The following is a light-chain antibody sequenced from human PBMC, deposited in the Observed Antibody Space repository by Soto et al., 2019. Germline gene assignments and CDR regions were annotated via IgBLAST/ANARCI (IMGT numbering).Light chain of an antibody. CDR2: RTS. Sequence: EIVMTQSPATLSVSPGERATLSYRASQSVSSSYLAWYQQKPGQAPRLLIYRTSNRATGIPDRFSGSGSGTDFTLTISRLEPEDFAVYWCQQYDSSPRTFGQGTKVDIK. CDR3: QQYDSSPRT. V-gene: IGKV3-20*01. J-gene: IGKJ1*01. CDR1: QSVSSSY.